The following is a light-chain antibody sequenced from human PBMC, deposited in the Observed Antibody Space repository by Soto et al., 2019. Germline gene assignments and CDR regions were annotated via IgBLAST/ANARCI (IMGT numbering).Light chain of an antibody. J-gene: IGLJ1*01. CDR2: EVS. Sequence: QSALTQPPSASGSPGQSVTISCTGTSSDVGGYNYVSWYQQHPGKAPKLMIYEVSKRPSGVPDRFSGSKSGNTASLTISGVEAGDEADYYCQGWDRSSDHYVFGTGTKLTVL. CDR3: QGWDRSSDHYV. CDR1: SSDVGGYNY. V-gene: IGLV2-8*01.